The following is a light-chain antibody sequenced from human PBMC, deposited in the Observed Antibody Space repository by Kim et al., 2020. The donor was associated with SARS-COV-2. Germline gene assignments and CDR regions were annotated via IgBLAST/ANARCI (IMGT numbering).Light chain of an antibody. CDR3: NPRDSSGNRQRV. J-gene: IGLJ3*02. V-gene: IGLV3-19*01. Sequence: SSELTQDPAVSVALGQTVRITCQGDSLRSYYASWYQQKPGQAPVPVIYGKNNRPSVIPDRSSGSSSGITASLTIIGAQAAAEADYYCNPRDSSGNRQRVF. CDR2: GKN. CDR1: SLRSYY.